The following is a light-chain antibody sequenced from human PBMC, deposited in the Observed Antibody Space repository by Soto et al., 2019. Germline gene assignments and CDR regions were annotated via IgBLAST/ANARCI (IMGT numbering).Light chain of an antibody. CDR2: STS. CDR3: LLYYGGAQVL. CDR1: AGAVTSAYY. V-gene: IGLV7-43*01. Sequence: QTVVTQEPSLTVSPGGTVTHTCASSAGAVTSAYYTNWLQQKPGQAPRALIYSTSEKHSWTPARFSGSLLGGKAALTLSAAQPDDEADYYCLLYYGGAQVLFGGGTKLTVL. J-gene: IGLJ2*01.